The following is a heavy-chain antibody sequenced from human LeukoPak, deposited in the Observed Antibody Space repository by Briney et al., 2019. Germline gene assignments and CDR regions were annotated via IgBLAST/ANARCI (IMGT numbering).Heavy chain of an antibody. V-gene: IGHV1-2*02. CDR2: INPNSGDT. D-gene: IGHD3-10*01. CDR1: GYIFTGYY. J-gene: IGHJ4*02. Sequence: ASVKVSCKASGYIFTGYYMHWVRQAPGQGLEWMGWINPNSGDTNYAQKFQGRVTMTRDTSISTAYMELSRLRSDDTAVYYCARPHYYGSGSYSLDYWGQGTLVTVSS. CDR3: ARPHYYGSGSYSLDY.